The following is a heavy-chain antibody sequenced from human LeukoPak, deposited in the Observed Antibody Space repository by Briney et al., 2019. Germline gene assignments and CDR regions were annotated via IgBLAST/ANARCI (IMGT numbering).Heavy chain of an antibody. Sequence: GGSLRLSCAASGFTFSSYSMNWVRQAPGKGLEWVSSISSSSSYIYYADSVKGRFTISRDNAKNSLYLQMNSLRDEGTAVYYCARDPASERGDYDNYFDYWGQGTLVTVSS. CDR1: GFTFSSYS. D-gene: IGHD3-22*01. V-gene: IGHV3-21*01. CDR2: ISSSSSYI. CDR3: ARDPASERGDYDNYFDY. J-gene: IGHJ4*02.